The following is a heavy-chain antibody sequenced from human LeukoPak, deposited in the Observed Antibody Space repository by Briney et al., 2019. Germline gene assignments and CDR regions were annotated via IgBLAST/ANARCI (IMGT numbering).Heavy chain of an antibody. Sequence: ASVKVSCKVSGHTLIALSMHWVRQAPGKGVEWLGGFEPEDGETIYAQQFQGRVTMTEDTSTDTAYMELSSLRSEDTAVYYCAASSLQNWKTHEYWGQGTLVTVSS. D-gene: IGHD1-1*01. CDR3: AASSLQNWKTHEY. CDR1: GHTLIALS. J-gene: IGHJ4*02. CDR2: FEPEDGET. V-gene: IGHV1-24*01.